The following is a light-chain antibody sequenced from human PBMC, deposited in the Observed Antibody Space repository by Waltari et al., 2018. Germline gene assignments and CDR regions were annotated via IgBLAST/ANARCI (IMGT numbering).Light chain of an antibody. J-gene: IGKJ1*01. CDR2: HTS. CDR3: QMYVNLPAT. Sequence: EIVLTQSPGTLSLSPGERATLSCRASQSVGKYLAWYQQKPGQAPRLLIYHTSTRATGIPARFSGSGSGTDFSLTISRLEPEDFAVYHCQMYVNLPATFGQGTKVEI. CDR1: QSVGKY. V-gene: IGKV3-20*01.